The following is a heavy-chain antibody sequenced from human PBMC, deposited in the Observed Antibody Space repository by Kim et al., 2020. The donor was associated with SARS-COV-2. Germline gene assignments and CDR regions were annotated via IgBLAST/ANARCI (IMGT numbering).Heavy chain of an antibody. CDR3: ARDFGYSSSWYENVFDY. D-gene: IGHD6-13*01. J-gene: IGHJ4*02. Sequence: ASVKVSCKASGYTFTSYGISWVRQAPGQGLEWMGWISAYNGNTNYAQKLQGRVTMTTDTSTSTAYMELRSLRSDDTAVYYCARDFGYSSSWYENVFDYWGQGTLVTVSS. CDR1: GYTFTSYG. V-gene: IGHV1-18*01. CDR2: ISAYNGNT.